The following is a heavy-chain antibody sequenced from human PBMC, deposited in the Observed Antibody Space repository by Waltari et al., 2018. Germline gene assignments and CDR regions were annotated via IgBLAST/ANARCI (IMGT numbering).Heavy chain of an antibody. CDR1: GYTFTGYY. D-gene: IGHD3-3*01. CDR2: INPSGGST. Sequence: QVQLVQSGAEVKKPGASVKVSCKASGYTFTGYYMHWVRQAPGQGLEWMGIINPSGGSTSYAQKFQGRVTMTRDTSTSTVYMELSSLRSEDTAVYYCARERSVFGVVRDDNWFDPWGQGTLVTVSS. V-gene: IGHV1-46*01. CDR3: ARERSVFGVVRDDNWFDP. J-gene: IGHJ5*02.